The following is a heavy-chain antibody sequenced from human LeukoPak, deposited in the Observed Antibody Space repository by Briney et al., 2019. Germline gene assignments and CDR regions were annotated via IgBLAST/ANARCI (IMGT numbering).Heavy chain of an antibody. V-gene: IGHV3-23*01. CDR2: SSGRGGRT. J-gene: IGHJ4*02. CDR1: VFTLSRYA. CDR3: ATQRLYQLLGAPIDV. D-gene: IGHD2-2*01. Sequence: GRSLSLSCAASVFTLSRYAMSCVPGAPAKGLECGSASSGRGGRTYYTDSSKGRFTISRDHSKNTLYLQMNSLSAEDTAVYFGATQRLYQLLGAPIDVWGQGTLVTVSS.